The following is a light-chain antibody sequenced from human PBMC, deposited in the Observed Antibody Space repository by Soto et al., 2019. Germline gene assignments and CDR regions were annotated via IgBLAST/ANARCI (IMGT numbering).Light chain of an antibody. Sequence: SYELTQPPSVSVSPGQTASITCSGDKLGDKYACWYQQKPGQSPVLVIYQDSKRPSGIPERFSGSNSGNTATLTISGTQDTDEAAYHCQAWDSSTGVFGTGTKVTVL. V-gene: IGLV3-1*01. CDR1: KLGDKY. J-gene: IGLJ1*01. CDR3: QAWDSSTGV. CDR2: QDS.